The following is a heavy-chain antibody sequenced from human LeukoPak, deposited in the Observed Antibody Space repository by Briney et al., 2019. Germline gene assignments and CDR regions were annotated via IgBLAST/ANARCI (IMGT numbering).Heavy chain of an antibody. Sequence: GGSLRLSCAASGFTFSSYAMHWVRQAPGKGLEWVAVISYDGSNKYYADSVKGRFTISRDNSKNTLYLQTNSLRAEDTAVYYCARGFLEWLSGYGMDVWGQGTTVTVSS. V-gene: IGHV3-30*04. CDR1: GFTFSSYA. J-gene: IGHJ6*02. D-gene: IGHD3-3*01. CDR2: ISYDGSNK. CDR3: ARGFLEWLSGYGMDV.